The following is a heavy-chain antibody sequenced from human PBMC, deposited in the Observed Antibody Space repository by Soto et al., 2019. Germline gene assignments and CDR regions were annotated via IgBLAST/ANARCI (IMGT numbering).Heavy chain of an antibody. CDR1: GFTFSSYW. D-gene: IGHD6-13*01. V-gene: IGHV3-74*01. Sequence: GGSLRLSCAASGFTFSSYWMHWVRQAPGKGLVWVSRINSDGSSTSYADSVKGRFTISRDNAKNTLYLQMNSLRGEDTALYYCAKVRGSAAGTFGYFDYWGHGTMVTVSS. J-gene: IGHJ4*01. CDR2: INSDGSST. CDR3: AKVRGSAAGTFGYFDY.